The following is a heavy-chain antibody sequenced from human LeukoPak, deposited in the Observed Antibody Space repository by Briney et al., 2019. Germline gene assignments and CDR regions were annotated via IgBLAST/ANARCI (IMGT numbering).Heavy chain of an antibody. J-gene: IGHJ4*02. D-gene: IGHD5-24*01. CDR1: GFTFSSYA. V-gene: IGHV3-23*01. CDR3: AKHVRRDRVFDY. Sequence: GSLRLPCAASGFTFSSYAMSWVRQAPGKGLEWVSAISGSGGSTYYADSVKGRFTISGDNSKNTLYLQMNSLRAEDTAVYYCAKHVRRDRVFDYWGQGTLVTVSS. CDR2: ISGSGGST.